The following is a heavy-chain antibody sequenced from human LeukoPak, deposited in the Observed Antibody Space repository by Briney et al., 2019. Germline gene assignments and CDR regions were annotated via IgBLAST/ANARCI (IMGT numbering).Heavy chain of an antibody. D-gene: IGHD4-23*01. V-gene: IGHV4-59*08. CDR3: ARQGGGATVVTLDY. J-gene: IGHJ4*02. CDR2: IYYSGST. CDR1: GGSISSYY. Sequence: SETLSLTCTVSGGSISSYYWSWIRQPPGKGLEWIGYIYYSGSTNYNPSLKSRVTISVDTSKNQFSLKLSSVTAADTAVYYCARQGGGATVVTLDYWGQGTLVTVSS.